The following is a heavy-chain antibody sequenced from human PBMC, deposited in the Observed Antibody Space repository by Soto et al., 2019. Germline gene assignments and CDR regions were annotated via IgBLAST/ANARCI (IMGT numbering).Heavy chain of an antibody. Sequence: GGSLRLSCTASQFTLSTFWMNWVRQAPGKGLEWVANIKSDGSATDYVDSVRGRFAISRDNAKNSLYLQMNSLRAEDTAVYFCARVPDSFSYGLDVWGQGTTVTVSS. CDR3: ARVPDSFSYGLDV. J-gene: IGHJ6*02. CDR2: IKSDGSAT. V-gene: IGHV3-7*01. CDR1: QFTLSTFW.